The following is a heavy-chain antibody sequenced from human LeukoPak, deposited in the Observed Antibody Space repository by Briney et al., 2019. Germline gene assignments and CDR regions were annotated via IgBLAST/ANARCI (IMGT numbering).Heavy chain of an antibody. CDR3: AKDGDYDSSGYVSDI. V-gene: IGHV3-23*01. CDR2: ISGSGGST. Sequence: GGSLRLSCAASGFTFSTYAMSWVRQTPGKGLEWVSAISGSGGSTYYADSVEGRFTISRDNSKNTLYLQMNSLRADDTAVYYCAKDGDYDSSGYVSDIWGQGTMVTVSS. D-gene: IGHD3-22*01. CDR1: GFTFSTYA. J-gene: IGHJ3*02.